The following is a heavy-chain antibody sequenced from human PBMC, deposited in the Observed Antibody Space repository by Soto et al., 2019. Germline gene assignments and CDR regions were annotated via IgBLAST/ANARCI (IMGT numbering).Heavy chain of an antibody. V-gene: IGHV1-24*01. CDR2: FDPEDGET. CDR3: ATRGTYYDFWSGYYPGGMDV. D-gene: IGHD3-3*01. Sequence: ASVKVSCKVSGYTLTELSMHWVRQAPGKGLEWMGGFDPEDGETIYAQNFQGRVTMTEDTSTYTAYMELSSLRSEDTAVYYCATRGTYYDFWSGYYPGGMDVWGQGTTVTVSS. J-gene: IGHJ6*02. CDR1: GYTLTELS.